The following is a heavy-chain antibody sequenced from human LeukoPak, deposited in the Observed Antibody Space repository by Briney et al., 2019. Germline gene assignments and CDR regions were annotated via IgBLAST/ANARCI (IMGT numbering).Heavy chain of an antibody. J-gene: IGHJ4*02. V-gene: IGHV3-23*01. CDR3: AARYSSSLY. CDR2: ISGSGGST. D-gene: IGHD6-13*01. CDR1: GFTFTTFW. Sequence: GGSLRLSCATSGFTFTTFWMHWVRQAPGKGLEWVSAISGSGGSTYYADSVKGRFTISRDNSKNTLYLQMNSLRAEDTAVYYCAARYSSSLYWGQGTLVTVSS.